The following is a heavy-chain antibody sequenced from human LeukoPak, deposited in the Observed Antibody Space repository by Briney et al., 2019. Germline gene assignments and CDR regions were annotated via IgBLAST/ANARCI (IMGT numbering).Heavy chain of an antibody. V-gene: IGHV3-20*04. CDR2: INWNGGST. CDR1: GFTFDDYG. D-gene: IGHD3-9*01. CDR3: AKTSPPYFDWAPVDN. Sequence: GGSLRLSCAASGFTFDDYGMSWVRQAPGKGLEWVSGINWNGGSTGYADSVKGRFTISRDNSKNTLYLQMNSLRAEDTAVYYCAKTSPPYFDWAPVDNWGQGTLVTVSS. J-gene: IGHJ4*02.